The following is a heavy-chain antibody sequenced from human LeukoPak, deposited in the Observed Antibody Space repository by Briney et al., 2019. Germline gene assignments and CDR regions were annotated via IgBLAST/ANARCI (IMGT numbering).Heavy chain of an antibody. Sequence: EGSLRLSCAASGFTFSSYSMNWVRQAPGKGLEWVSSISSSSNYIYYADSVKGRFTISRDNAKNSLYLQMNSLRAEDTALYYCAKGGLRGGTYNDDFWGQGTLVTVSS. CDR3: AKGGLRGGTYNDDF. D-gene: IGHD3-16*01. J-gene: IGHJ4*02. V-gene: IGHV3-21*04. CDR1: GFTFSSYS. CDR2: ISSSSNYI.